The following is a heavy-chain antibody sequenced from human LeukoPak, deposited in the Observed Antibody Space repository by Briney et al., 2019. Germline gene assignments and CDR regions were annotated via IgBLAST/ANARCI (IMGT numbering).Heavy chain of an antibody. CDR1: GYTFTSYY. D-gene: IGHD3-22*01. CDR3: ARDSPVYDSSGNRDAFDI. Sequence: GASVKVSCKASGYTFTSYYMHWVRQAPGQGLEWMGIINPSGGSTSYAQKFQGRVTITADKSTSTAYMELSSLRSEDTAVYYCARDSPVYDSSGNRDAFDIWGQGTMVTVSS. V-gene: IGHV1-46*01. J-gene: IGHJ3*02. CDR2: INPSGGST.